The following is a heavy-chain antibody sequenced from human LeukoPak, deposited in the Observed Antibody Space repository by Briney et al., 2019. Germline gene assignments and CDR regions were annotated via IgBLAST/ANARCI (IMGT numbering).Heavy chain of an antibody. D-gene: IGHD4-11*01. CDR3: ARDLRTVTTNSHDAFDI. V-gene: IGHV4-59*01. CDR2: IYYSGST. CDR1: GGSISSYY. Sequence: SETLSLTCTVSGGSISSYYWSWIRQPPGKGLEWIGYIYYSGSTNYNPSLKSRVTISIDISKNQFSLKLSSVTAADTAVYYCARDLRTVTTNSHDAFDIWGQGTMVTVSS. J-gene: IGHJ3*02.